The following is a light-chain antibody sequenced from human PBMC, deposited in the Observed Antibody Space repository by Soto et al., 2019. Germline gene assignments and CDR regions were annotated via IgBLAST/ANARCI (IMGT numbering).Light chain of an antibody. CDR1: SSNIGAGYD. J-gene: IGLJ2*01. CDR2: VNT. Sequence: QAVVTQPPSVSGAPGQRVTISCTGTSSNIGAGYDVHWYQQLPGTAPKLLIYVNTNRPSGVPDRFSGSKSGTSASLAITGLQAEDEAEYYCQSFDSSLSGSIFGGGTQLTVL. CDR3: QSFDSSLSGSI. V-gene: IGLV1-40*01.